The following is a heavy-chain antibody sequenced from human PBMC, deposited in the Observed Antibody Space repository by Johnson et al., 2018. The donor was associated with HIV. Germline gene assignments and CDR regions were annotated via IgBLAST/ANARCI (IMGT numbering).Heavy chain of an antibody. J-gene: IGHJ3*02. CDR1: GFTFSSYG. CDR3: AKEEEDAFDI. CDR2: IRYDGSNH. V-gene: IGHV3-30*02. Sequence: QVLLVESGGGVVQPGGSLRLSCAASGFTFSSYGMHWVRQAPGTGLEWVAFIRYDGSNHYYADSVKGRFTISRDNSKNTLYLQMNRLRAEDTAVYYCAKEEEDAFDIWGQGTMVTVSS.